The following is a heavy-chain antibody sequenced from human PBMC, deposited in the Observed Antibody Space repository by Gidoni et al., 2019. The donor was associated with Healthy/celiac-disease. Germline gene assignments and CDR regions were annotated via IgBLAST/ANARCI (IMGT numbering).Heavy chain of an antibody. V-gene: IGHV4-39*01. Sequence: QLQLQESVPGLVKPSETLSLTCTVSGGSISSSSYYWGWIRQPPGKGLEWIVCIYYSGSTHYNPSLKSRVTISVDTSKNQFSLKLSSVTAADTAVYYCASPVPPGYMDVGGKGTTVTVSS. J-gene: IGHJ6*03. CDR3: ASPVPPGYMDV. CDR2: IYYSGST. CDR1: GGSISSSSYY. D-gene: IGHD2-2*01.